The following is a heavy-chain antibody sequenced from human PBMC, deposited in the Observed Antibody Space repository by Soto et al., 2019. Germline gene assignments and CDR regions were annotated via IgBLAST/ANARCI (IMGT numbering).Heavy chain of an antibody. D-gene: IGHD4-17*01. Sequence: QVQLQESGPGLVKPSGTLSLTCAVSGGSISSSNWWSWVRQPPGKGLEWIGEIYHSGSTNYNPSLKGRVTISVDKSKTQFSLKLSSVTAADTAVYYCARGTKYGDFVAGRYYFDYWGQGTLVTVSS. J-gene: IGHJ4*02. CDR1: GGSISSSNW. CDR2: IYHSGST. V-gene: IGHV4-4*02. CDR3: ARGTKYGDFVAGRYYFDY.